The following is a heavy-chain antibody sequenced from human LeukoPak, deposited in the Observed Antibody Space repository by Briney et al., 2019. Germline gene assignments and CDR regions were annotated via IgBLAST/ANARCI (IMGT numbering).Heavy chain of an antibody. D-gene: IGHD4-11*01. J-gene: IGHJ3*02. CDR1: GFTFSSYS. CDR3: ARGDTVTTLAFDI. V-gene: IGHV3-21*01. Sequence: GRSLRLSCAASGFTFSSYSMNWVRQAPGKGLEWVSSISSSSSYIYYADSVKGRFTISRDNAKNSLYLQMNSLRAEDTAVYYCARGDTVTTLAFDIWGQGTMVTVSS. CDR2: ISSSSSYI.